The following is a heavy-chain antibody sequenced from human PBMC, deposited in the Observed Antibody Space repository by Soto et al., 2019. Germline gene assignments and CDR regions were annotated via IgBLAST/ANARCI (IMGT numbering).Heavy chain of an antibody. CDR3: VRESVASGPNYFDT. V-gene: IGHV4-30-2*06. CDR2: ICHSGST. J-gene: IGHJ5*02. Sequence: PSQTLSLPCTVFGGTITGGRSSWNCIRQSPGKGLEWIAYICHSGSTYYNPSLKSRVTISVDRSENQFSLKLTSVTAADTAVYYCVRESVASGPNYFDTWGPGTLVTVSS. D-gene: IGHD6-6*01. CDR1: GGTITGGRSS.